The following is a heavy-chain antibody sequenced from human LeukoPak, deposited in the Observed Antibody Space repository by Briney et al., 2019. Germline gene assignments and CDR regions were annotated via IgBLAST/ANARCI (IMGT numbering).Heavy chain of an antibody. V-gene: IGHV3-66*01. CDR3: AKSGRAAAGTCYYYYMDV. Sequence: GGSLRLSCAASEFSVGSNYMTWVRQAPGKGLEWVSLIYSGGSTYYADSVKGRFTISRDNSKNTLYLQMNSLRAEDTAVYYCAKSGRAAAGTCYYYYMDVWGKGTTVTISS. D-gene: IGHD6-13*01. CDR2: IYSGGST. J-gene: IGHJ6*03. CDR1: EFSVGSNY.